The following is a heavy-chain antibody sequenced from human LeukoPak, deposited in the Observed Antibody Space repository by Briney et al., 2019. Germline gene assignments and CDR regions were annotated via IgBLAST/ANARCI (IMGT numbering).Heavy chain of an antibody. D-gene: IGHD3-3*01. CDR3: AREGGFYRPLDY. V-gene: IGHV4-4*02. Sequence: GSLRLSCAASGFTFSSDDMNWVRQPPGKGLEWIGEVHLDGRTNYNPSLKSRLTMSVDLSENHVSLKLTSVTAADTAVYYCAREGGFYRPLDYSGQGTLVTVSS. J-gene: IGHJ4*02. CDR2: VHLDGRT. CDR1: GFTFSSDDM.